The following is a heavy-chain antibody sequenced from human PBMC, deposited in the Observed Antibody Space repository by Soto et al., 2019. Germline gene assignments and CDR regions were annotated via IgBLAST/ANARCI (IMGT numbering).Heavy chain of an antibody. CDR1: GFTFSSYS. CDR3: ARVGGHYYGSGSYHYYYYGMDV. Sequence: PGGSLRLSCAASGFTFSSYSMNWVRQAPGKGLEWVSSISSSSSYIYYADSVKGRFTISRDNAKNSLYLQMNSLRAEDTAVYYCARVGGHYYGSGSYHYYYYGMDVWGQGTTVTVS. V-gene: IGHV3-21*01. J-gene: IGHJ6*02. CDR2: ISSSSSYI. D-gene: IGHD3-10*01.